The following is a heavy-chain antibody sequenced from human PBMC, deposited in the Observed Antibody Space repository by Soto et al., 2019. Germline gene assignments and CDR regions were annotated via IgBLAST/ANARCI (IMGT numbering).Heavy chain of an antibody. V-gene: IGHV3-33*01. CDR3: ARIDDSGSYGMDA. CDR2: VWYDGSDK. CDR1: GFTFSNYA. Sequence: PGGSLRLSCAASGFTFSNYAMHWVRQAPGKGLEWVALVWYDGSDKFYADSVKGRFTISRDNSKNTLYLQMNSLRAEDTAVYYCARIDDSGSYGMDAWGQGTTVTVSS. J-gene: IGHJ6*02. D-gene: IGHD3-10*01.